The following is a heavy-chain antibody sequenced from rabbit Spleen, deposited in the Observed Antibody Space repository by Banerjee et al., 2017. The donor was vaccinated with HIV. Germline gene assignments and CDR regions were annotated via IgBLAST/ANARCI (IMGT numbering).Heavy chain of an antibody. D-gene: IGHD5-1*01. J-gene: IGHJ4*01. CDR2: INAVTGKA. Sequence: QEQLVESGGGLVKPEGSLKLSGTASGFSFINKPGMCWVRQAPGKGLEWIACINAVTGKAVYASWAKGRFTFSKTSSTTVTLQVTSLTAADTATYFCAKTMDGIYAGFDLWGPGTLVTVS. CDR3: AKTMDGIYAGFDL. CDR1: GFSFINKPG. V-gene: IGHV1S45*01.